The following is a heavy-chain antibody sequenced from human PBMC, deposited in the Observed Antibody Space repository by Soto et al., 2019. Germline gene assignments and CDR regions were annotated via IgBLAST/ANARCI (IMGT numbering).Heavy chain of an antibody. J-gene: IGHJ4*02. D-gene: IGHD3-16*01. CDR3: AGGPLGNRGLGGLDT. CDR1: GGSFSNYI. Sequence: QVHLVQSGAEVKKPGSSVKVSCKASGGSFSNYIFAWVRQAPGQGLEWMGGTIPMFATAQYAQKLQGRVTITADESTRTGSMTWTGLQSAARPVNSGAGGPLGNRGLGGLDTGGKGTLVP. CDR2: TIPMFATA. V-gene: IGHV1-69*01.